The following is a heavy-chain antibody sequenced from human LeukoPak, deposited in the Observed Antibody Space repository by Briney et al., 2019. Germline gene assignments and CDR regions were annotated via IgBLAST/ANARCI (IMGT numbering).Heavy chain of an antibody. V-gene: IGHV3-74*01. D-gene: IGHD3-10*01. CDR1: GFTFITYG. J-gene: IGHJ4*02. CDR3: ARDFGSASQVINYFDF. CDR2: SNSYGSTT. Sequence: GGSLRLSCAASGFTFITYGMHWVRQAPGKGLVLVSSSNSYGSTTTYADSVPGRFTLSRHNAQNMVYLQMTSLRAADPAVYYCARDFGSASQVINYFDFWGQGTMVTVSS.